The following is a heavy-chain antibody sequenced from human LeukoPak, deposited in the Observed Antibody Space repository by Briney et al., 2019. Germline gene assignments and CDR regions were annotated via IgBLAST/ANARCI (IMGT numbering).Heavy chain of an antibody. CDR1: GYSFTSHW. J-gene: IGHJ6*02. V-gene: IGHV5-10-1*01. CDR3: ARRGTGTTLYYGMDV. Sequence: GESLRISCKGSGYSFTSHWISWVRQMPGKGLEWMGRIDPSDSYTNYSPSFQGHVTISADKSISTAYLQWSSLKASDTAMYYCARRGTGTTLYYGMDVWGQGTTVTVSS. D-gene: IGHD1-1*01. CDR2: IDPSDSYT.